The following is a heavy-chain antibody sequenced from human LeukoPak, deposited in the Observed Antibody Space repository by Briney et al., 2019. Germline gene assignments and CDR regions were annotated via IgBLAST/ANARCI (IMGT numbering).Heavy chain of an antibody. CDR3: AREGYSGSDSNL. CDR1: GGSISSYY. Sequence: TSETLSLTCTVSGGSISSYYWSWIRQPPGKGLEWIGYIYYSGSTNYNPSLKSRVTISVDTSKNQFSLKLSSVTAADTAVYYCAREGYSGSDSNLWGQGTLVTVSS. CDR2: IYYSGST. D-gene: IGHD5-12*01. J-gene: IGHJ4*02. V-gene: IGHV4-59*01.